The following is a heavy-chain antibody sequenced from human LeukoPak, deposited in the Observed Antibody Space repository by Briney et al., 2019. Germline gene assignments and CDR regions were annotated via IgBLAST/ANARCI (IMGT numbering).Heavy chain of an antibody. V-gene: IGHV1-2*06. J-gene: IGHJ4*02. D-gene: IGHD3-16*02. CDR3: PRRSLIGWVLDY. Sequence: ASVKVSCKASGYTFTGYHMHWVRQARGQGLEWMGRINPNSGGTNYAQKLQGRVTMNRDTYIHTAYVSLNRLRSDDAAVYFCPRRSLIGWVLDYWGQGTLVTVSS. CDR1: GYTFTGYH. CDR2: INPNSGGT.